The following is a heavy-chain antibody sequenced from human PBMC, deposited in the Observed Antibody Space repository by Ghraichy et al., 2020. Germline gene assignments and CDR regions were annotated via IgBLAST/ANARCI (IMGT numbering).Heavy chain of an antibody. J-gene: IGHJ3*02. V-gene: IGHV5-51*01. CDR1: GYSFSSYW. Sequence: GESLNISCKGSGYSFSSYWIGWVRQMPGKGLEWMGIIYPGDSDTRYSPSFQGQVTISADKSISTAYLQWSSLKASDTAMYYCARPKTSGWYIHAFDIWGQGTMVTVSS. CDR3: ARPKTSGWYIHAFDI. CDR2: IYPGDSDT. D-gene: IGHD6-19*01.